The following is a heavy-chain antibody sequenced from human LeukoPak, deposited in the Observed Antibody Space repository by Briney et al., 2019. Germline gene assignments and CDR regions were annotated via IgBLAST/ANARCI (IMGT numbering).Heavy chain of an antibody. V-gene: IGHV3-53*01. D-gene: IGHD6-13*01. Sequence: GGSLRLSCAASGFTVSSNYMSWVRQAPGKGLEWGSVIYSGGSTYYADSVKGRFTISRDNSKNTLYLQMNSLRAEDTAVYYCARDMAGIAAAGSWFDPWGQGTLVTVSS. CDR3: ARDMAGIAAAGSWFDP. CDR2: IYSGGST. CDR1: GFTVSSNY. J-gene: IGHJ5*02.